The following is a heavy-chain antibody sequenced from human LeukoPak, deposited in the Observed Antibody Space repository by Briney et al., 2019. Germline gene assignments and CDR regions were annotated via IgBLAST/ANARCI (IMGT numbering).Heavy chain of an antibody. CDR1: GGSISGSSYY. V-gene: IGHV4-30-4*08. J-gene: IGHJ4*02. CDR3: ARAREGGFDY. D-gene: IGHD1-26*01. Sequence: PSETLSLTCTVSGGSISGSSYYWGWIRQPPGKGLEWIGYIYYSGSTYYNPSLKSRVTISVDTSKNQFSLKLSSVTAADTAVYYCARAREGGFDYWGQGTLVTVSS. CDR2: IYYSGST.